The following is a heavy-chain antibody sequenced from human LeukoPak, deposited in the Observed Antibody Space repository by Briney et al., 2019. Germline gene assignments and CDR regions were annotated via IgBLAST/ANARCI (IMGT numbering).Heavy chain of an antibody. CDR1: GFPFSSYA. CDR2: IHGDGDNI. CDR3: ARDTSSSWYAGFDP. Sequence: GGSLRLSCAASGFPFSSYAMYWVRQAPGKGLVWVARIHGDGDNISYADSVRGRFTISRDNAKDTLYLHMNSLRPEDTAVYYCARDTSSSWYAGFDPWGQGTLVTVSS. D-gene: IGHD6-13*01. J-gene: IGHJ5*02. V-gene: IGHV3-74*01.